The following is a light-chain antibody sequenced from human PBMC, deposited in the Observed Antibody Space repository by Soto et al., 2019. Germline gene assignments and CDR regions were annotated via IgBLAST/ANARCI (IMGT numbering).Light chain of an antibody. CDR3: QYYNSYSEA. CDR2: KAS. J-gene: IGKJ1*01. V-gene: IGKV1-5*03. CDR1: QTISSW. Sequence: DIQMTQSPSTLSGSVGDRVTITCRASQTISSWLAWYQQKPGKAHKLIIYKASTLKSGVPSRFSGSGSGTDFTLTIRSLQPDDFSSYYRQYYNSYSEAFGQGTKVELK.